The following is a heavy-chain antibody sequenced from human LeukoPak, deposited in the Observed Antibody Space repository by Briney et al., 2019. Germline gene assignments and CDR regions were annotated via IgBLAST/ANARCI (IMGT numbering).Heavy chain of an antibody. Sequence: GGSLILSCAASGFTFSSYWMHWVRQAPGKGLVWVSRINSDGSSTSYADSVRGRFTISRDNAKNTLYLQMNSLRAEDTAVYYCAREVVVITFDIWGQGTMVTVSS. D-gene: IGHD3-22*01. CDR2: INSDGSST. CDR1: GFTFSSYW. V-gene: IGHV3-74*01. J-gene: IGHJ3*02. CDR3: AREVVVITFDI.